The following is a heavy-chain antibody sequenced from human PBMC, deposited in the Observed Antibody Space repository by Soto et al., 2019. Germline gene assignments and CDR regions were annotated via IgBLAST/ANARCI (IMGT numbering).Heavy chain of an antibody. D-gene: IGHD4-17*01. J-gene: IGHJ6*02. CDR2: INPSGGST. CDR3: ARNGDYSVYYYYYGMDV. V-gene: IGHV1-46*01. CDR1: GYTFTSYY. Sequence: GASVKVSCKASGYTFTSYYMHWVRQAPGQGLEWMGIINPSGGSTSYAQKFQGRVTMTRDTSTSTVYMELSSLRSEDTAVYYCARNGDYSVYYYYYGMDVWGQGTTVTVSS.